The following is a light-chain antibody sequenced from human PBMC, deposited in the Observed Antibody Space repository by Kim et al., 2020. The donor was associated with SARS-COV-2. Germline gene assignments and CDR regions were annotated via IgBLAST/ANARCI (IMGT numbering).Light chain of an antibody. CDR3: QAWDNNTGV. Sequence: SYELTQPPSVSVSPGQTASITCSGDKLGDKYACWYQQKSGQSPVLVIYQDTKRPSGIPERFSGSNSGNTVTLTIIGTQAMDEADYYCQAWDNNTGVFGGGTQLTVL. CDR2: QDT. J-gene: IGLJ2*01. V-gene: IGLV3-1*01. CDR1: KLGDKY.